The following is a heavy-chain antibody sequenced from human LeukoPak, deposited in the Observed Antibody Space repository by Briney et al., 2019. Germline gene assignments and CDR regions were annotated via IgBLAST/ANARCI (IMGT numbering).Heavy chain of an antibody. CDR2: ISYDGSNK. CDR1: GFTFSSYA. J-gene: IGHJ6*03. CDR3: ARDLFGAAENYYYMDV. D-gene: IGHD3-3*01. Sequence: SGGSLRLSCAASGFTFSSYAMHWVRQAPGKGLEWVAVISYDGSNKYYADSVKGRFTISRDNSKNTLYLQMNSLRAEDTAVYYCARDLFGAAENYYYMDVWGKGTTVTVSS. V-gene: IGHV3-30-3*01.